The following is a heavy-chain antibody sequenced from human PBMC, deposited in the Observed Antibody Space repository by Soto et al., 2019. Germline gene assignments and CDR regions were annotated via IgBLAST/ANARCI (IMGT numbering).Heavy chain of an antibody. CDR1: GFTFSSYS. CDR2: ISSSSSYI. V-gene: IGHV3-21*01. Sequence: GGSLRLSCVASGFTFSSYSMNWVRQAPGKGLEWVSSISSSSSYIYYADSVKGRFTISRDNAKNSLYLQMNSLRAEDTAVYYCARSGFDFWSGYYTGIDYWGQGTLVTVSS. CDR3: ARSGFDFWSGYYTGIDY. J-gene: IGHJ4*02. D-gene: IGHD3-3*01.